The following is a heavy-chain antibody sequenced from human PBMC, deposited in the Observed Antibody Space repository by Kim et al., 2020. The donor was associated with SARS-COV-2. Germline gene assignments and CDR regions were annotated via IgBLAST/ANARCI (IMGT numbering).Heavy chain of an antibody. CDR3: ASPTLRGSGAPSD. J-gene: IGHJ4*02. CDR1: GFTFSSYA. V-gene: IGHV3-30*04. D-gene: IGHD3-10*01. Sequence: GGSLRLSCAASGFTFSSYAMHWVRQAPGKGLEWVAVISYDGSNKYYADSVKGRFTISRDNSKNTLYLQMNSLRAEDTAVYYCASPTLRGSGAPSDWGQG. CDR2: ISYDGSNK.